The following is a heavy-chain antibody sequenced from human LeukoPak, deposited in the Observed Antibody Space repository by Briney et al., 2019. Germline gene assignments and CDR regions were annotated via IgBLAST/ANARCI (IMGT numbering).Heavy chain of an antibody. CDR1: GYSISSGYY. Sequence: SETLSLTCTVSGYSISSGYYWGWIRQPPGKGLEWIGSIYHSGSTYYNPSPKSRVTISVDTSKNQFSLKLSSVTAADTAVYYCARHPYYGSGTWFDPWGQGTLVTVSS. D-gene: IGHD3-10*01. CDR3: ARHPYYGSGTWFDP. CDR2: IYHSGST. J-gene: IGHJ5*02. V-gene: IGHV4-38-2*02.